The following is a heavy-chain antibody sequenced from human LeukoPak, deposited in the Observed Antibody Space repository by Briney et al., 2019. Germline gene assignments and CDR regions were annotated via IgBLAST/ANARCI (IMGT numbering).Heavy chain of an antibody. Sequence: GGSLRLSCAVSGFTFSSSSMNWVRQAPGKGLEWVSSISSGSTYIYYADSLEGRFTISRDNAKNSLYLQMNSLRAEDTAVYYCARIGSGSLVAFDIWGQGTMVTVSS. V-gene: IGHV3-21*01. CDR2: ISSGSTYI. CDR1: GFTFSSSS. J-gene: IGHJ3*02. CDR3: ARIGSGSLVAFDI. D-gene: IGHD3-10*01.